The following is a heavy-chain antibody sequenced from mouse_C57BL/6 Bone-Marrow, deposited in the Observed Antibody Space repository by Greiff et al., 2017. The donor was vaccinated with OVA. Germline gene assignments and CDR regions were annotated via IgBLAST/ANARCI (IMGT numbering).Heavy chain of an antibody. CDR2: IYPRSGNT. V-gene: IGHV1-81*01. CDR1: GYTFTSYG. D-gene: IGHD1-1*01. Sequence: VQRVESGAELARPGASVKLSCKASGYTFTSYGISWVKQRTGQGLEWIGEIYPRSGNTYYNEKFKGKATLTADKSSSTAYMELRSLTSEDSAVYFCARRDYYGSSYEDYFDYWGQGTTLTVSS. CDR3: ARRDYYGSSYEDYFDY. J-gene: IGHJ2*01.